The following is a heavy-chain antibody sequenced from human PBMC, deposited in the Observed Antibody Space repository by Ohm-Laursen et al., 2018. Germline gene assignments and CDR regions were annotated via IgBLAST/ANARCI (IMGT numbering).Heavy chain of an antibody. J-gene: IGHJ2*01. CDR3: ARDFGVASPYYYFDL. D-gene: IGHD3-3*01. CDR1: GYTFTSYY. Sequence: GASVKVSCKASGYTFTSYYMHWVRQAPGQGLEWMGMINPSGGSTTYAQKFQGRVTMTTDTSTSTVYMDLDSLRSEDTAMYYCARDFGVASPYYYFDLWGRGTLVTVSS. V-gene: IGHV1-46*01. CDR2: INPSGGST.